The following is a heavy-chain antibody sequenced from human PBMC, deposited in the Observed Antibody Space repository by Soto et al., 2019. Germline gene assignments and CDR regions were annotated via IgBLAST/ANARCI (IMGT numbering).Heavy chain of an antibody. V-gene: IGHV3-74*01. D-gene: IGHD6-19*01. J-gene: IGHJ3*02. Sequence: GGSLRLSCAASVFTFSSYWMHWFRQAPGKGLVWVSRINSAGSRSSYADSVNGRFTISRDNAKNTLYLQMNSLRAEDTAVYYCARTIGVGGSLHAFDIWGQGTMVTVSS. CDR2: INSAGSRS. CDR3: ARTIGVGGSLHAFDI. CDR1: VFTFSSYW.